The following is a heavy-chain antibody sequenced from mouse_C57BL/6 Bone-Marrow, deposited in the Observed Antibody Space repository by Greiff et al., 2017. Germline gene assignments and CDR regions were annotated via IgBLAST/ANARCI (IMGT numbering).Heavy chain of an antibody. J-gene: IGHJ4*01. D-gene: IGHD4-1*01. CDR2: IRLKSDNYAT. CDR3: TELGPHYAMDY. V-gene: IGHV6-3*01. Sequence: EVMLVESGGGLVQPGGSMKLSCVASGFTFSNYWMNWVRQSPEKGLEWVAQIRLKSDNYATHYAASVKGRFTISRDDSKSSVYLQMNNLRAEDTGIYDCTELGPHYAMDYWGQGTSVTVSS. CDR1: GFTFSNYW.